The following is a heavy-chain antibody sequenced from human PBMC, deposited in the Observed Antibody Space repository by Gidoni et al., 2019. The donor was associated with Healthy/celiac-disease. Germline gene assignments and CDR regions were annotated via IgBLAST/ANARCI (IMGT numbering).Heavy chain of an antibody. J-gene: IGHJ5*02. CDR2: INWNGGST. V-gene: IGHV3-20*03. CDR1: GFTFDDYG. D-gene: IGHD1-20*01. Sequence: EVQLVDSGGGVVRPGGSLRLSSAASGFTFDDYGLSWVRQAPGKGLEWGSGINWNGGSTGYADSVKGRFTISRDNAKNSLYLQMNSLRAEDTALYYCARDREITGTPGSWFDPWGQGTLVTVSS. CDR3: ARDREITGTPGSWFDP.